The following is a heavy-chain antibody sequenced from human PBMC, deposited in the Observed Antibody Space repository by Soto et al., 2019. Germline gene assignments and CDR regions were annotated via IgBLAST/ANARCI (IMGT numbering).Heavy chain of an antibody. D-gene: IGHD3-16*01. V-gene: IGHV3-7*01. J-gene: IGHJ3*02. CDR1: GFTFNNYW. Sequence: PGGSLRLSCAASGFTFNNYWMSWVRQAPGKGLEWVANIKEDGDDKYYVDSVKGRFTISRDNTENSLYLQMNSLRAEDTAVYYCARTKGAVAFDIWGQGTMVTV. CDR3: ARTKGAVAFDI. CDR2: IKEDGDDK.